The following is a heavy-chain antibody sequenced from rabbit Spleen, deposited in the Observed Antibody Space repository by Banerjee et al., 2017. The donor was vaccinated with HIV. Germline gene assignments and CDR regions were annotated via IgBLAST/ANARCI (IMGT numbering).Heavy chain of an antibody. V-gene: IGHV1S40*01. CDR1: GFDSSSNR. Sequence: QSLEESGGDRVKPGASLTLTCKASGFDSSSNRICWVRQAQGKGLEWIACPVKGVGSISYASWAKGRFTVSKASSTTVTLQMSSLTAADTATYFYTKAFDLWGPGTLVTVS. J-gene: IGHJ4*01. CDR3: TKAFDL. CDR2: PVKGVGSI.